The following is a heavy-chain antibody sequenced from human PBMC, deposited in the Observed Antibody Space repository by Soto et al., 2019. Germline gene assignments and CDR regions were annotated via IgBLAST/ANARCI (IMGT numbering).Heavy chain of an antibody. V-gene: IGHV3-23*01. J-gene: IGHJ6*03. D-gene: IGHD3-10*01. CDR3: ARPDGDYFYSHMDV. CDR1: GFTFSRYV. CDR2: ISGSGGGT. Sequence: EVQLLESGGGLVQPGGSLRLSCAASGFTFSRYVMSWVRQAPGKGLEWVSVISGSGGGTYYADSVKGRFTISSDNSKNTLYLQMKGLRAEDTAVYYCARPDGDYFYSHMDVWGKGTTVTVSS.